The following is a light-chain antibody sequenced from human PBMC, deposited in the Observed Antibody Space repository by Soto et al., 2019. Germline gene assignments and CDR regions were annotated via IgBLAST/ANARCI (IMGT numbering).Light chain of an antibody. CDR2: EVS. CDR1: SSDVGGYNY. CDR3: SSYTSSSTLDV. J-gene: IGLJ1*01. Sequence: QSVLTQPASVSGSPGQSITISCTGTSSDVGGYNYVSWYQQHPGKAPKLMIYEVSNRPSGVSNRFSGSKSGNTASLTISGLQAEHEADYYCSSYTSSSTLDVFGTGTKVTVL. V-gene: IGLV2-14*01.